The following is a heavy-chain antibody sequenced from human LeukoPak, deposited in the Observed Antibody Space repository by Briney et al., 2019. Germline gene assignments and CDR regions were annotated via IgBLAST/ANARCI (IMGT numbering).Heavy chain of an antibody. CDR1: GFTFSDYY. V-gene: IGHV3-11*01. CDR2: ISSSGSTI. D-gene: IGHD3-10*01. Sequence: GGSLRLSCAASGFTFSDYYMSWIRQAPGKGLEWVSYISSSGSTIYYADSVKGRFTISRDNAKNSLYLQMNSLRAEDTAVYYCAKHRITDMVRGPIEGDWFDPWGQGTLVTVSS. J-gene: IGHJ5*02. CDR3: AKHRITDMVRGPIEGDWFDP.